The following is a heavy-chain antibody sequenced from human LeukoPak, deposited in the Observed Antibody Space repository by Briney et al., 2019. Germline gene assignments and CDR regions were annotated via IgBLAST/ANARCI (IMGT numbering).Heavy chain of an antibody. V-gene: IGHV4-34*01. CDR1: GGSFRGYY. J-gene: IGHJ3*02. Sequence: PSETLSLTCAVHGGSFRGYYWSWIRQHPGKGLECIGEINHSGSTNYNPSLKSRVTIAVDTSKNQFSLKLSSVTAADTAVYYCARPRRYCSGGSCYWGAFDIWGQGTMVTVSS. D-gene: IGHD2-15*01. CDR2: INHSGST. CDR3: ARPRRYCSGGSCYWGAFDI.